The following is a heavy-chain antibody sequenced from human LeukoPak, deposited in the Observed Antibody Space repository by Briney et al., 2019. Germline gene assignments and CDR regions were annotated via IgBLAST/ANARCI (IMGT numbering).Heavy chain of an antibody. J-gene: IGHJ5*02. CDR2: IDPSDSYT. D-gene: IGHD6-6*01. Sequence: GESLKISCKGSGYSFTSYWISWVRQMPGTGLVWMGRIDPSDSYTNYSPSFQGHVTISADKSISTAYLQWSSLKASDTAMYYCARHEDSSKNWFDPWGQGTLVTVSS. CDR1: GYSFTSYW. V-gene: IGHV5-10-1*01. CDR3: ARHEDSSKNWFDP.